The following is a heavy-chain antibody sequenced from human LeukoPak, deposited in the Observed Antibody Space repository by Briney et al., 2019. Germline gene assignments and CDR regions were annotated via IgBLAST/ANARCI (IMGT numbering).Heavy chain of an antibody. J-gene: IGHJ4*02. V-gene: IGHV5-51*01. Sequence: GESLKISCKGSEYSFTNYWIGWVRQMPGKGLEWMGIIYPGDSDTRYSPSFQGQVTISADKSISTAYLQWSSLKASDTAMYYCARGDYGDFRVFYTLFDYWGQGTLVTVSS. D-gene: IGHD4-17*01. CDR3: ARGDYGDFRVFYTLFDY. CDR1: EYSFTNYW. CDR2: IYPGDSDT.